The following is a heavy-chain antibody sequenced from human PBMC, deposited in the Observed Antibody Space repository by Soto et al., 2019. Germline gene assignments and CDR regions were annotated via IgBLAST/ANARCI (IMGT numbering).Heavy chain of an antibody. Sequence: QITLKESGPTLVKPTQTLTLTCTFSGFSLTISGVGVGWIRQPPGKALEWLALIYWDEDKRYSSSLKSRLTITKDTSKNQVVLTLTNMDPVDTATYYCARTYCGGDCVDFDYWGQGTLVTVSS. CDR2: IYWDEDK. CDR1: GFSLTISGVG. CDR3: ARTYCGGDCVDFDY. V-gene: IGHV2-5*02. D-gene: IGHD2-21*02. J-gene: IGHJ4*02.